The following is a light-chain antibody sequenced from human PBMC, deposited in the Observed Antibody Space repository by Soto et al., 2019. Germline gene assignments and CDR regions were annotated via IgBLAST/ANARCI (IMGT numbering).Light chain of an antibody. V-gene: IGKV1-5*03. CDR1: QNIYSW. J-gene: IGKJ1*01. Sequence: DIQMTQSPSTLSASVRDRVTVTCRASQNIYSWLAWYQQKPGEAPKLLIYKASFLESGVPSRFSGSGSGTEFTLTISSLQPDDFATYYCQHYNSFLWTFGQGTKVDIK. CDR2: KAS. CDR3: QHYNSFLWT.